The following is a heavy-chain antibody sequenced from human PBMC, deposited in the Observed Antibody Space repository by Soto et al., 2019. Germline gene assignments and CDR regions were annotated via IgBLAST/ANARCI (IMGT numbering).Heavy chain of an antibody. J-gene: IGHJ6*02. CDR1: GFTLTTHK. V-gene: IGHV3-48*02. CDR2: IDTTSRTI. Sequence: EVQLVESGGGLVQPGGSLRLSCVASGFTLTTHKMDWVRQAPGKGLEWISYIDTTSRTIYYADSVKGRFTVSRDNAKNSVYLQMNSLRDEDTAVYYCARDGDRGFDMDVWGQGTTITVSS. CDR3: ARDGDRGFDMDV.